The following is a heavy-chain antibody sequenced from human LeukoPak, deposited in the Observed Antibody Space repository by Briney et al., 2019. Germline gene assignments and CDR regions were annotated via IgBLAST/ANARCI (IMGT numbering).Heavy chain of an antibody. J-gene: IGHJ3*02. CDR1: GGTFSSYA. V-gene: IGHV1-69*13. CDR3: ARLDIVVVPASGDAFDI. D-gene: IGHD2-2*03. Sequence: ASVKVSCKASGGTFSSYAISWVRQAPGQGLEWMGGIIPIFGTANYAQKFQGRVTITADESTSTAYMELSSLRSEDTAVYYCARLDIVVVPASGDAFDIWGQGTMVTVSS. CDR2: IIPIFGTA.